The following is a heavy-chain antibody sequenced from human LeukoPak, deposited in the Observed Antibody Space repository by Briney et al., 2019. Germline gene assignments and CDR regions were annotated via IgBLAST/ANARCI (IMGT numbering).Heavy chain of an antibody. Sequence: PGGSLRLSCAASGFTVSSNYMSWVRQAPGKGLEWVGEINLSGSTSYNPSFKSRVTVSTDTSKNQFSLKMTSVTAADTAVYYCARHVHVSMIFAILSDYFDYWGRGTLVSVSS. CDR1: GFTVSSNY. J-gene: IGHJ4*02. V-gene: IGHV4-34*01. D-gene: IGHD3-22*01. CDR2: INLSGST. CDR3: ARHVHVSMIFAILSDYFDY.